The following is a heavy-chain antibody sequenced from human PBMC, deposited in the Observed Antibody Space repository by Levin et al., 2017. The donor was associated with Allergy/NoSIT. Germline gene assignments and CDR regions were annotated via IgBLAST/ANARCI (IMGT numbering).Heavy chain of an antibody. V-gene: IGHV3-66*02. CDR2: VYSGGNT. CDR1: GFTVNSTY. D-gene: IGHD5-18*01. CDR3: ARTPLRGYSYGYFDI. Sequence: GESLKISCAGSGFTVNSTYMSWVRQAPGKGLEWVSIVYSGGNTYYADSLKGRFSISRDSSKNTVYLQMNSLRPEDTAVYYCARTPLRGYSYGYFDIWGQGTLVTVSS. J-gene: IGHJ4*02.